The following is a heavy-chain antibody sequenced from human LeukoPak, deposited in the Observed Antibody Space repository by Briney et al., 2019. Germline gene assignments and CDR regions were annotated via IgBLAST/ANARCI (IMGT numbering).Heavy chain of an antibody. D-gene: IGHD6-13*01. CDR2: ISYDGSNK. CDR3: AKAKGYSSSWGDYCDY. Sequence: GGSLSLSCAASGFTFSSYAMHWVRQAPGKGLEWVAVISYDGSNKYYADSVKGRFTISRDNSKNTLYLQMNSLRAEDTAVYYCAKAKGYSSSWGDYCDYWGQGTLVTVSS. V-gene: IGHV3-30-3*01. J-gene: IGHJ4*02. CDR1: GFTFSSYA.